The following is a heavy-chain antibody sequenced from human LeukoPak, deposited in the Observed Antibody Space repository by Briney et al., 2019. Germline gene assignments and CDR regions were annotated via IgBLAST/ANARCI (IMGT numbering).Heavy chain of an antibody. D-gene: IGHD6-13*01. CDR1: GFTFSNEA. CDR2: ISVSGGST. CDR3: AKGGGSWYGD. J-gene: IGHJ4*02. Sequence: GGSLRLSCAASGFTFSNEAMSWVRQAPAKGLEWFSSISVSGGSTYYADSVKGRFTISRDDSKNTLYLQMNSLRVEDTAVYYCAKGGGSWYGDWGQGTRVTVPS. V-gene: IGHV3-23*01.